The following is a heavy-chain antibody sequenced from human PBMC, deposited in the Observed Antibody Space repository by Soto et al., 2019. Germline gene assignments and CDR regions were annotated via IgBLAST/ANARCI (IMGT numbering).Heavy chain of an antibody. CDR3: AREGNLGRWIQPLDS. CDR2: IYYSGST. D-gene: IGHD2-2*03. J-gene: IGHJ4*02. Sequence: PSETLSLTCTVSGGSISSYYWSWFRQPPGKGLEWIGYIYYSGSTKYSPSLKSRVTMSVDTSKNHFSLKLISVTTADTAVYFCAREGNLGRWIQPLDSWGQGTLVTVFS. CDR1: GGSISSYY. V-gene: IGHV4-59*01.